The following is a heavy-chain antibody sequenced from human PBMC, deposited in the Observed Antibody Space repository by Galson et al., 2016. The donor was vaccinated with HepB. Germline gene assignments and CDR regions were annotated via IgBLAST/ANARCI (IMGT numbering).Heavy chain of an antibody. CDR2: IFHSGST. Sequence: ETLSLTCTVSGGSISRNNWWSWVRQPPGKRLEWIGEIFHSGSTNYTPSLATRVTISIDTSNNYFSLRLTSVPAADTARYFCARQYRGGPSDYWGQGTLVIVSS. D-gene: IGHD5-12*01. V-gene: IGHV4-4*01. CDR3: ARQYRGGPSDY. CDR1: GGSISRNNW. J-gene: IGHJ4*02.